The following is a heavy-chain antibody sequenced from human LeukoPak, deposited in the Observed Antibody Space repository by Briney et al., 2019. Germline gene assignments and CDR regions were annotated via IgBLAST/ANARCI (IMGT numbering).Heavy chain of an antibody. D-gene: IGHD2-2*01. J-gene: IGHJ4*02. V-gene: IGHV3-23*01. CDR3: AKAGGYCTSTSCYLFD. CDR2: MSADGGST. CDR1: GFTFSSDA. Sequence: GESLRLSCAASGFTFSSDAMSWDRQAPGKGLEWVSAMSADGGSTYYADSVKGRFSISRDNSKNTLYLQMNSLRAEDTAIYYCAKAGGYCTSTSCYLFDWGQGTLVTVSS.